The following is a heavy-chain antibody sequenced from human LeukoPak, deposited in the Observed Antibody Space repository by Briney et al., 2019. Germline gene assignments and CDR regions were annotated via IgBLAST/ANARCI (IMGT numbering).Heavy chain of an antibody. D-gene: IGHD3-22*01. J-gene: IGHJ3*02. CDR3: ARHDSRFDAFDI. V-gene: IGHV3-23*01. CDR1: GFTFSNYA. Sequence: PGGSLRLTCAASGFTFSNYAMSWVRQAPGKGLEWVSTISGSGDSTYYADSVKGRFTISRDNSKNTLYLQMNSLRAEDTAVYYCARHDSRFDAFDIWGQGTMVTVSS. CDR2: ISGSGDST.